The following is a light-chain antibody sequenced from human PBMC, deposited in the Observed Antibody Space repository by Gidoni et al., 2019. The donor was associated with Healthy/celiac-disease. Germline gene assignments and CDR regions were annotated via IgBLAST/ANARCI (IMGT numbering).Light chain of an antibody. CDR2: AAS. CDR3: QQSYSASAVT. V-gene: IGKV1-39*01. CDR1: QSISSY. Sequence: DIQMTQSPSSLSASVGDRVTITCRASQSISSYLNWYKQKPGKAPKLLIYAASSLQSGVPSRFSGSGSGTDFTLTISSLQPEDFATYYCQQSYSASAVTFGPGTKVDIK. J-gene: IGKJ3*01.